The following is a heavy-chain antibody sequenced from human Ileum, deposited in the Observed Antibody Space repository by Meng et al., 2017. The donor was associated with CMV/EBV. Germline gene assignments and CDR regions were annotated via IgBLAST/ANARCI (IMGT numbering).Heavy chain of an antibody. V-gene: IGHV6-1*01. CDR3: ASGNYHFDR. J-gene: IGHJ4*02. D-gene: IGHD3-22*01. CDR1: GDNVSSNIAA. CDR2: TYYRSKWYN. Sequence: SETLSLTCAISGDNVSSNIAAWNWIRQSPSRGLEWLGRTYYRSKWYNDYAVSVRSRITLNPDTSKNQFSLHLNSVTPEDTAVYFCASGNYHFDRWGQGTRVTVSS.